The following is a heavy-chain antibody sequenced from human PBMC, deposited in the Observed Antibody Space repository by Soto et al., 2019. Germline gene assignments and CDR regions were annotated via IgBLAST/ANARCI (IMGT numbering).Heavy chain of an antibody. CDR2: INTYKCNT. CDR1: GYTFTRYG. J-gene: IGHJ6*02. Sequence: QVQLVQSGAEVKNPGASVKVSCKASGYTFTRYGIGWARQAPGQGLEWMGWINTYKCNTNYAQNVQGRVTLTTDTSTSTAYMELRSLRSTDTAIYYCAMVDVYGTPRPQDVWGQGTTVIVSS. CDR3: AMVDVYGTPRPQDV. D-gene: IGHD2-8*01. V-gene: IGHV1-18*01.